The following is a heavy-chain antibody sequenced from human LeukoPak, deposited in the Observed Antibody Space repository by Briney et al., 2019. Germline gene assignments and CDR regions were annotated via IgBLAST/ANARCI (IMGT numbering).Heavy chain of an antibody. Sequence: QPGGSLRLSCAASGFTFSSYEMNWVRQAPGKGLEWVSYISSSGSIIYYADSVKGRFTISRDNAKNSLYLQMNSLRAEDTAVYYCARGLWFGELSYFDYWGQGTLVTVSS. V-gene: IGHV3-48*03. CDR3: ARGLWFGELSYFDY. D-gene: IGHD3-10*01. J-gene: IGHJ4*02. CDR2: ISSSGSII. CDR1: GFTFSSYE.